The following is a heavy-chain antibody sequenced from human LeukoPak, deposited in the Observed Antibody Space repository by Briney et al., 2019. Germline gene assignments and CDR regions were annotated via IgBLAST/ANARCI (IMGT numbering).Heavy chain of an antibody. V-gene: IGHV3-23*01. CDR1: GFTFSTYA. J-gene: IGHJ6*03. D-gene: IGHD2-15*01. CDR2: ISGSGDTT. Sequence: PGGSLRLSCAASGFTFSTYAMGWVRQAPGGGLEWVSAISGSGDTTFHADSVKGRFTTSRDNSKNTLSLQMSGLRVEDSAVYFCAKDTSAWWYHRAYMNVWGTGTTVTVSS. CDR3: AKDTSAWWYHRAYMNV.